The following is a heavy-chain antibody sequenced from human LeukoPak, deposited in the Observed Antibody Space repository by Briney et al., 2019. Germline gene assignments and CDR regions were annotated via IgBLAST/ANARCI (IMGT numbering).Heavy chain of an antibody. D-gene: IGHD5-18*01. CDR3: ARALSYSSGSMDF. CDR2: ISSGSKYI. V-gene: IGHV3-21*01. Sequence: PGGSLRLSCAASGFTFSSYSMNWVRQAPGKGLEWVSSISSGSKYIYNADSVKGRFTISRDNAKNSLYLQMNSLRAEDTAVYYCARALSYSSGSMDFWGQGTLVIVSS. J-gene: IGHJ4*02. CDR1: GFTFSSYS.